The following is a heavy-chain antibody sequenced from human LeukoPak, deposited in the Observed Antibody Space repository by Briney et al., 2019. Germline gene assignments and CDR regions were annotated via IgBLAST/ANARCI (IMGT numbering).Heavy chain of an antibody. V-gene: IGHV4-39*07. D-gene: IGHD3-10*01. J-gene: IGHJ4*02. CDR3: AREGVTMVRGDPFDY. CDR1: GGSLSSGGYY. CDR2: AYYSGST. Sequence: SETLSLTCTVSGGSLSSGGYYWGWIRQPPGKGLEWIGSAYYSGSTYYNPSLKSRVTISVDTSKNQFSLKLSSVTAADTAVYYCAREGVTMVRGDPFDYWGQGTLVTVSS.